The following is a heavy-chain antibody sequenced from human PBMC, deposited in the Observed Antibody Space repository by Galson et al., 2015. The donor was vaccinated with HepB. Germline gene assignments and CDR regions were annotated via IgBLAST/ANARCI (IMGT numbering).Heavy chain of an antibody. CDR1: GDTFINSA. CDR2: INGGNGYT. J-gene: IGHJ4*02. CDR3: VRDSRYSSDSHPTPYFDF. Sequence: SVKVSCKASGDTFINSAIYWVRQAPGQRPEWMGWINGGNGYTEYSQKFQGRIIMSRDTSTSTAYMDLTSLTSEDTAVYYCVRDSRYSSDSHPTPYFDFWGQGTLVTVSS. V-gene: IGHV1-3*01. D-gene: IGHD3-22*01.